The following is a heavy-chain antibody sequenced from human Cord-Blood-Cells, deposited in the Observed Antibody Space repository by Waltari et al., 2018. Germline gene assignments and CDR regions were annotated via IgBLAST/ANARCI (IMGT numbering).Heavy chain of an antibody. V-gene: IGHV4-39*01. D-gene: IGHD3-22*01. CDR1: GGSISSSSYY. CDR2: IYYSGST. Sequence: QLQLQESGPGLVKPSETLSLTCTVSGGSISSSSYYWGWIRQPPGQGLEWIGSIYYSGSTSYNPSLKSRVTISVDTSKNQFSLKLSSVTASDTAVYYCATFPYYYDSSGYFNWFDPWGQGTLVTVSS. CDR3: ATFPYYYDSSGYFNWFDP. J-gene: IGHJ5*02.